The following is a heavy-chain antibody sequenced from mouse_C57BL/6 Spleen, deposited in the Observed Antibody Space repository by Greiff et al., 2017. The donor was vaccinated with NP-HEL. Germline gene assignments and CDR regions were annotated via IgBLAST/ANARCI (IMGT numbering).Heavy chain of an antibody. CDR2: IDPANGNT. D-gene: IGHD1-1*01. CDR1: GFNIKNTY. V-gene: IGHV14-3*01. J-gene: IGHJ4*01. CDR3: ARRAVVEEGDYAMDY. Sequence: VQLKQSVAELVRPGASVKLSCTASGFNIKNTYMHWVKQRPEQGLEWIGRIDPANGNTKYAPKFQGKATITADTSSNTAYLQLSSLTSEDTAIYYCARRAVVEEGDYAMDYWGQGTSVTVSS.